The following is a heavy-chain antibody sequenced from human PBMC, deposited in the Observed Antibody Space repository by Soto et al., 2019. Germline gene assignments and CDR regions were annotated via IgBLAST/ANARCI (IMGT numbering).Heavy chain of an antibody. J-gene: IGHJ4*02. V-gene: IGHV1-2*02. CDR2: IFPCSGGT. D-gene: IGHD6-25*01. CDR3: AREWQRGTDY. CDR1: GYTFTTYF. Sequence: QVQLVQSGAEVVKPGASVKVSCKASGYTFTTYFLHWVRQAPGQGLEWLGWIFPCSGGTNYAQKFQGRVTMTRDTSINTAYLELSRLTSDDTGVYYCAREWQRGTDYWGQGALINVSS.